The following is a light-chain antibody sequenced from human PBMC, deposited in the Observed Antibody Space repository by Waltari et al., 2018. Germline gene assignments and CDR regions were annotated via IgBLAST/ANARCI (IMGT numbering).Light chain of an antibody. J-gene: IGKJ2*02. CDR2: ASS. Sequence: DIQMTQSPSSLSASVGDRVTITCRASQSIDRYINWYQHKPPNAPKLLIYASSRLQSWVPSRFSRSGSVTDFTLTITSLQPDDFATYYCQHSYSPPCTFGQGTRLEIK. V-gene: IGKV1-39*01. CDR3: QHSYSPPCT. CDR1: QSIDRY.